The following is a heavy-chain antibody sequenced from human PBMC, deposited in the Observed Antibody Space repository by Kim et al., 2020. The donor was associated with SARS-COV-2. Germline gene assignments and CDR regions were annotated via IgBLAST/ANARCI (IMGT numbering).Heavy chain of an antibody. V-gene: IGHV3-33*08. D-gene: IGHD3-10*02. CDR2: IWYDGSNK. Sequence: GGSLRLSCAASGFTFSSYGMHWVRQAPGKGLEWVAVIWYDGSNKYYADSVKGRFTISRDNSKNTLYLQMNSLRAEDTAVYYCARDVRAGVDYYYYYGMDVWGQGTTVTVSS. CDR1: GFTFSSYG. J-gene: IGHJ6*02. CDR3: ARDVRAGVDYYYYYGMDV.